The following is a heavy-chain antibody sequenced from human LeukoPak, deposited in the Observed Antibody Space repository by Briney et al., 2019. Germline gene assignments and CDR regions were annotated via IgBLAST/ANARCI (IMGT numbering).Heavy chain of an antibody. CDR1: GFTFSSYW. Sequence: PGGSLRLSCAASGFTFSSYWMSWVRQAPGKGLEWVANIYQDGSVKYYVDSVKGRFTISRHNAKNSLYLEMNNLRAEDTAIYYCATSYDSSGNNWGQGTLVTVSS. V-gene: IGHV3-7*01. CDR3: ATSYDSSGNN. D-gene: IGHD3-22*01. J-gene: IGHJ4*02. CDR2: IYQDGSVK.